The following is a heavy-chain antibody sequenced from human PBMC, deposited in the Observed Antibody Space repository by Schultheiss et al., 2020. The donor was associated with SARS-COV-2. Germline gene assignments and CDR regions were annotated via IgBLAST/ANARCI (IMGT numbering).Heavy chain of an antibody. Sequence: GESLKISCAASGFTFSSYDMHWVRQATGKGLEWVSAIGTAGDTYYPGSVKGRFTISRDNSKNTVYLQMNSLRAEDTAVYYCARDGIAVWGQGTMVTVSS. CDR2: IGTAGDT. CDR1: GFTFSSYD. V-gene: IGHV3-13*01. D-gene: IGHD6-13*01. J-gene: IGHJ3*01. CDR3: ARDGIAV.